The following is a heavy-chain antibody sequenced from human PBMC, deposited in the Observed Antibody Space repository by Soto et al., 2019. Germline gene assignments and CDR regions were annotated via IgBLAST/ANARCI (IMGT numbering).Heavy chain of an antibody. J-gene: IGHJ4*02. V-gene: IGHV4-30-2*01. CDR3: ARSPHHPWDHLYYVDY. Sequence: SETLSLTCAVSGGSISSGGYSWSWIRQPPGKGLEWIGYIYHSGSTYYNPSLKSRVTISVDKSKNQFSLKLSSVTAADTAVYYCARSPHHPWDHLYYVDYWGQGTLVTVSS. CDR1: GGSISSGGYS. CDR2: IYHSGST. D-gene: IGHD1-26*01.